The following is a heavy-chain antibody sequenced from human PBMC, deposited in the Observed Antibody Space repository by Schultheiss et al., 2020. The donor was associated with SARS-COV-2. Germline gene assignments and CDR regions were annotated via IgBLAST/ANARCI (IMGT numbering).Heavy chain of an antibody. D-gene: IGHD5-18*01. Sequence: GGSLRLSCAASGFTFSDYTMNWVRQAPGKGLQWVSSISSSSSYTNYADSVKGRFTISRDNSKNTLYLQMNSLRAEDTAVYYCAKPGYSYGYVNFDYWGQGTLVTVSS. CDR1: GFTFSDYT. CDR3: AKPGYSYGYVNFDY. CDR2: ISSSSSYT. V-gene: IGHV3-21*04. J-gene: IGHJ4*02.